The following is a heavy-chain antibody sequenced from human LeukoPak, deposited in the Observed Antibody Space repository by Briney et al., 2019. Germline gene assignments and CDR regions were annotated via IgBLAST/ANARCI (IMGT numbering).Heavy chain of an antibody. Sequence: GASVKVSCKASGYTFTSYYMHWVRQAPGQGLEWMGIINPSGGSTSYAQKFQGRVTMTRDTSTSTVYMELSSLRSEDTAVYYCARDLQPRYCSGGSCYDDLDYWGQGTLVTVSS. CDR2: INPSGGST. CDR3: ARDLQPRYCSGGSCYDDLDY. CDR1: GYTFTSYY. V-gene: IGHV1-46*01. J-gene: IGHJ4*02. D-gene: IGHD2-15*01.